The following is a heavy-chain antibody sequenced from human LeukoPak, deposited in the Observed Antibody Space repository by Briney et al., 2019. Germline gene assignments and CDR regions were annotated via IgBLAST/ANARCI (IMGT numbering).Heavy chain of an antibody. CDR3: ARQNFRWELPGY. V-gene: IGHV4-59*08. Sequence: SETLSLTCTVSGGSISSYYWSWIRQPPGKGLEWIGYIYYSGSTNYNPSLKSRVTISVDASKNQFSLRLSSVTAADTAVYYCARQNFRWELPGYWGQGTLVTVSS. CDR1: GGSISSYY. CDR2: IYYSGST. J-gene: IGHJ4*02. D-gene: IGHD1-26*01.